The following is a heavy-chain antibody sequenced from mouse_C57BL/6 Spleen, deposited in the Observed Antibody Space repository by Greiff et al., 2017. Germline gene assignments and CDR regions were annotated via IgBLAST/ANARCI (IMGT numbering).Heavy chain of an antibody. CDR2: INPYNGDT. V-gene: IGHV1-20*01. CDR1: GYSFTGYF. J-gene: IGHJ4*01. Sequence: VQLQQSGPELVKPGDSVKISCKASGYSFTGYFMNWVMQSHGKSLEWIGRINPYNGDTFYNQKFKGKATLTVDKSSSTAHMELRSLTSEGSAVYYCERPSILYYAMGDGGQGTSVTVSS. CDR3: ERPSILYYAMGD.